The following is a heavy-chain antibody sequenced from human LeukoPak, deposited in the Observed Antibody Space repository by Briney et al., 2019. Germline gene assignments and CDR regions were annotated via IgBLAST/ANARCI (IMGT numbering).Heavy chain of an antibody. Sequence: GASVKLSCKASGYTFTFYFIHWVRQAPGQRPEWMGWINCNTGDTNYAQKFQGRVSMTRDTSTSTLYMDLTSLTSDDTAVYYCARDRYFGGNSYGYWGQGTLVTVSS. CDR3: ARDRYFGGNSYGY. CDR1: GYTFTFYF. V-gene: IGHV1-2*02. D-gene: IGHD4-23*01. J-gene: IGHJ4*02. CDR2: INCNTGDT.